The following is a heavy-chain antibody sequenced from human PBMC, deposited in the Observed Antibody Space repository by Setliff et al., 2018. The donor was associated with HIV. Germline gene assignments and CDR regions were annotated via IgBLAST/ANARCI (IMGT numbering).Heavy chain of an antibody. V-gene: IGHV4-34*01. CDR2: INHSGST. D-gene: IGHD2-8*01. CDR1: GESFSAYF. CDR3: ATGLLMPPDY. J-gene: IGHJ4*02. Sequence: SETLSLTCAVYGESFSAYFWSWIRQPPGKGLEWIGEINHSGSTNYNPSLKSRVAISMGTSKNHFSLKLSSVTAADTAVYYCATGLLMPPDYWGQGSLVTVSS.